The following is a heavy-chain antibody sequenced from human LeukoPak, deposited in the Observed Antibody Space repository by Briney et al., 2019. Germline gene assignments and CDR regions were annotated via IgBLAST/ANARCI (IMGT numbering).Heavy chain of an antibody. Sequence: SETLSLTCTVSGYSISSGYYWGWIRQPPGKGLEWIGSIYHSGSTYYNPSLKSRVTISVDTSKNQFSLKLSSVTAADTAVYYCARVLVGATPYFDYWGQGTLVTVSS. CDR1: GYSISSGYY. J-gene: IGHJ4*02. V-gene: IGHV4-38-2*02. CDR3: ARVLVGATPYFDY. D-gene: IGHD1-26*01. CDR2: IYHSGST.